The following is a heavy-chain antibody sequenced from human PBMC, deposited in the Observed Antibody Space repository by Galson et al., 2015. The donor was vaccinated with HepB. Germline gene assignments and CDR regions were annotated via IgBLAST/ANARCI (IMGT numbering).Heavy chain of an antibody. CDR1: GFTFSTYS. D-gene: IGHD3-22*01. CDR2: ISYDGSNK. J-gene: IGHJ4*02. Sequence: SLRLSCAAYGFTFSTYSMFWVRQAPGKGLDWVALISYDGSNKDYADSVKGRFTVSRDNSKNSLYLQLNSLRPDDTAVYYCARENRSSGTDNWGQGTLVTVSS. V-gene: IGHV3-30-3*01. CDR3: ARENRSSGTDN.